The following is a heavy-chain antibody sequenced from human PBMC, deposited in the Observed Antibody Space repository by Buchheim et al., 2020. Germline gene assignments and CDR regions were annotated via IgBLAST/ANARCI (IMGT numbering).Heavy chain of an antibody. V-gene: IGHV3-30*18. D-gene: IGHD2-2*02. CDR2: ISYDGSNK. CDR1: GFTFSSYG. CDR3: AKDGRRYCSSTSCYTIDY. J-gene: IGHJ4*02. Sequence: QVQLVESGGGVVQPGRSLRLSCAASGFTFSSYGMHWVRQAPGKGLEWVAVISYDGSNKYYADSVKGRFTISRDNSKNTLYLQMNSLRAEDTAVYYCAKDGRRYCSSTSCYTIDYWSQGTL.